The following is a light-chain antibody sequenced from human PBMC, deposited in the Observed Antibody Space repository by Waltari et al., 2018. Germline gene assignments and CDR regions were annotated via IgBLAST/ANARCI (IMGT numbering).Light chain of an antibody. J-gene: IGKJ1*01. CDR2: AAS. CDR1: QGISNY. CDR3: LQYNSKPWT. Sequence: DIQMTQSPSSLSASVGDRVTITCRASQGISNYLSWYQQKPGKTPKRLIYAASSLESGVPSTFSGSGSGTEFTLTISTLQPEDFAAYYCLQYNSKPWTFGQGTKVEIK. V-gene: IGKV1-17*01.